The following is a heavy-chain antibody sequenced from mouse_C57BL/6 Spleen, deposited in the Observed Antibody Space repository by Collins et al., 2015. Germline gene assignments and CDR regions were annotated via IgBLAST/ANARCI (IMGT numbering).Heavy chain of an antibody. Sequence: EVKLVEVWGGLVQPGGSRKLSCAASGFTFSDYGMAWVRQAPGKGPEWVAFISNLAYSIYYADTVTGRFTISRENAKNTLYLEMSSLRSEDTAMYYCARDYYGSSYWYFDVWGAGTTVTVSS. CDR1: GFTFSDYG. V-gene: IGHV5-15*02. CDR2: ISNLAYSI. CDR3: ARDYYGSSYWYFDV. J-gene: IGHJ1*01. D-gene: IGHD1-1*01.